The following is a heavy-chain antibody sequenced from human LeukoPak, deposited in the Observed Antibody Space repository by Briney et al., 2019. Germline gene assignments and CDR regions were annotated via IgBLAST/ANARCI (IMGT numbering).Heavy chain of an antibody. D-gene: IGHD4-23*01. CDR3: ARERRGWDYGGTWAFDI. CDR2: ISSSSSYI. V-gene: IGHV3-21*01. CDR1: GFTFSSYS. Sequence: GGSLRLSCAASGFTFSSYSMNWVRQAPGKGLEWVSSISSSSSYIYYADSVKGRFTISRDNAKNSLYLQMNSLRAEDTAVYYCARERRGWDYGGTWAFDIWGQGTMVTVSS. J-gene: IGHJ3*02.